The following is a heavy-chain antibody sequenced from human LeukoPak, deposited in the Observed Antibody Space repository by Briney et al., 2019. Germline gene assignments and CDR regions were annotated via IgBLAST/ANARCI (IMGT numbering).Heavy chain of an antibody. V-gene: IGHV3-23*01. J-gene: IGHJ4*02. D-gene: IGHD4-17*01. Sequence: GGSLRLSCAASGFTVSSYSMSWVRQAAGKWREWVSAISGSGGSTYYADSVKGRFTISRDNSKNTLYLQMNSLRADDTAVYYCARDRTVKYWGQGTLVTVSS. CDR1: GFTVSSYS. CDR3: ARDRTVKY. CDR2: ISGSGGST.